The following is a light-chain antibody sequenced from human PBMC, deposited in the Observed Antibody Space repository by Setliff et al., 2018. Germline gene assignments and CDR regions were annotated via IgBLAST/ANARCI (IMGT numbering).Light chain of an antibody. V-gene: IGLV2-14*03. CDR2: DVS. CDR3: SSYTSSSYVL. Sequence: QSALAQPASVPGSPGQSITISCTGTSSDVGGYNYVSWYQQHPGKAPKLMIYDVSNRPSGVSNRFSGSKSGNTASLTISGLQAEDEADYCCSSYTSSSYVLFGGGTKVTVL. CDR1: SSDVGGYNY. J-gene: IGLJ2*01.